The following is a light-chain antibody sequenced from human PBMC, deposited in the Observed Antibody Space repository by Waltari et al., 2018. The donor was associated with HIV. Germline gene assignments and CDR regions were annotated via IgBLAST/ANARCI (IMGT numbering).Light chain of an antibody. V-gene: IGLV3-1*01. CDR2: RDI. CDR1: KLGDKY. J-gene: IGLJ2*01. Sequence: SYDLTQPPSVSVSPGQTASIPCSGDKLGDKYVCWYQHRPGQSPVLVIYRDIKRPSGIPERFSGSNSGNTATLTISGTQALDEADYYCQAWDSNTAIFGGGTKLTVL. CDR3: QAWDSNTAI.